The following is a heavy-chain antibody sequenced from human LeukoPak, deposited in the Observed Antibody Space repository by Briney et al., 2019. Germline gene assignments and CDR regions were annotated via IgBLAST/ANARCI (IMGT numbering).Heavy chain of an antibody. D-gene: IGHD2-2*01. CDR1: GFTFSSYW. Sequence: PGGSLRLSCAASGFTFSSYWMSWVRQAPGKGLEWVANIKQDGSEKYYVDSVKGRFTISRDNAKNSLYLQMNSLRAEDTAVYYCAKGGCSSTSCYYYYYMDVWGKGTTVTVSS. CDR3: AKGGCSSTSCYYYYYMDV. V-gene: IGHV3-7*03. CDR2: IKQDGSEK. J-gene: IGHJ6*03.